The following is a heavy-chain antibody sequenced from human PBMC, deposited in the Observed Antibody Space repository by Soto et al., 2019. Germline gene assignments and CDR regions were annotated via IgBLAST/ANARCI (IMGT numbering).Heavy chain of an antibody. D-gene: IGHD6-19*01. CDR3: TRAQGVYSSGWYTTQGPYYFDY. J-gene: IGHJ4*02. CDR1: GGSVSSGSYY. CDR2: IYYGGST. Sequence: PSETLSLTCTVSGGSVSSGSYYWSWIRQPPGKGLEWIGYIYYGGSTNYNPSLKSRVTISEDTSKNQFSLKLSSVTAADTAVYYCTRAQGVYSSGWYTTQGPYYFDYWGQGTLVTVSS. V-gene: IGHV4-61*01.